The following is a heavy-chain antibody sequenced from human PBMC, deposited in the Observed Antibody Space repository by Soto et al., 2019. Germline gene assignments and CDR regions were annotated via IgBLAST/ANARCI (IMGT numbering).Heavy chain of an antibody. CDR1: GFTFSTYW. CDR2: INRDGHSK. Sequence: EVQLVESGGGLVQPGGSLRLSCAASGFTFSTYWMHWVRXXXXXXXXXXSHINRDGHSKNYADSVKGRFTISRDNAKNTLXXXXXXXXXXXXXXXXXXXXXXXXXXXXXXXXVXGQGTTVTVSS. CDR3: XXXXXXXXXXXXXXXV. V-gene: IGHV3-74*01. J-gene: IGHJ6*02.